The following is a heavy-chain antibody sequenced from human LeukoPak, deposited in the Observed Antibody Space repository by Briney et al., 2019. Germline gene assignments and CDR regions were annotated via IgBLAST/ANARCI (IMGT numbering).Heavy chain of an antibody. CDR1: GGTFSSYA. CDR2: IIPILGIA. J-gene: IGHJ6*02. Sequence: ASVKVSCKASGGTFSSYAISWVRQAPGQGLEWMGRIIPILGIANYAQKFQGRVTITADKSTSTAYMELSSLRSEDTAVYYCARDPTASSLRYFDWLLPYYYYYGMDVWGQGTTVTVSS. CDR3: ARDPTASSLRYFDWLLPYYYYYGMDV. D-gene: IGHD3-9*01. V-gene: IGHV1-69*04.